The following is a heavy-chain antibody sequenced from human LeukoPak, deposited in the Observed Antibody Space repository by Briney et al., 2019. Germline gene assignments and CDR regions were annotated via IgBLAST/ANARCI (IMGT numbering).Heavy chain of an antibody. CDR2: ICYSGTT. J-gene: IGHJ6*02. V-gene: IGHV4-59*01. CDR1: GGSIGSYY. D-gene: IGHD4-17*01. Sequence: PSETLSLTCAVSGGSIGSYYWSWLRQPPGRGLEWIGYICYSGTTNYNPSLKSRVTISVDTSKNQFSLKLTSVTAADTAIYYCAREDPQTTVPEGLDVWGPGTTVTVSS. CDR3: AREDPQTTVPEGLDV.